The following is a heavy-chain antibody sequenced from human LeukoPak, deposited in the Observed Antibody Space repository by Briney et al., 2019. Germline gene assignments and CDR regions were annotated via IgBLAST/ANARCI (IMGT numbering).Heavy chain of an antibody. CDR2: IYYSGST. J-gene: IGHJ4*02. Sequence: SETLSLTWTVSGGSISSYYWSWIRQPPGKGLEWIGYIYYSGSTNYNPSLKSRVTISVDTSKNQFSLRLRSVTAADTAVYYCARVTGYMIEDYFDYWGQGTLVTVSS. D-gene: IGHD3-22*01. V-gene: IGHV4-59*01. CDR1: GGSISSYY. CDR3: ARVTGYMIEDYFDY.